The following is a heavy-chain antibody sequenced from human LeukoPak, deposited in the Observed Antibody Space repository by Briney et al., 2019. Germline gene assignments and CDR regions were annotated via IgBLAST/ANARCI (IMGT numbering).Heavy chain of an antibody. D-gene: IGHD2-2*02. CDR3: AKAGLAVVPAAIQRYYFDY. J-gene: IGHJ4*02. V-gene: IGHV3-23*01. CDR1: GFTFSSYW. CDR2: ISGSGGST. Sequence: GGSLRLSCAASGFTFSSYWMSWVRQAPGKGLEWVSAISGSGGSTYYADSVKGRFTISRDNSKNTLYLQMNSLRAEDTAVYYCAKAGLAVVPAAIQRYYFDYWGQGTLVTVSS.